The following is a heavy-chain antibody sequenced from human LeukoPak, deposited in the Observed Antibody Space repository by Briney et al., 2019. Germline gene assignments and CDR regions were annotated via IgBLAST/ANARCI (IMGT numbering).Heavy chain of an antibody. Sequence: SETLSLTCTVSGGFIISFYCSWIRQPPGKGLEWIGYVYYSGTTNYNPSLKSRVTISSDTSKNQFSLGLSSVTAADTAVYYCARGTVDTAIDAWGQGALVTVSS. CDR2: VYYSGTT. J-gene: IGHJ4*02. CDR3: ARGTVDTAIDA. D-gene: IGHD5-18*01. V-gene: IGHV4-59*08. CDR1: GGFIISFY.